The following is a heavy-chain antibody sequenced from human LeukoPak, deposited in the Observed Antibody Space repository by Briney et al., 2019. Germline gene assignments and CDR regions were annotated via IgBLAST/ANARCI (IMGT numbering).Heavy chain of an antibody. V-gene: IGHV4-59*08. J-gene: IGHJ4*02. D-gene: IGHD3-10*01. CDR2: IYYSGAT. CDR3: ARFGITVVRGGKYCFDY. Sequence: SETLSLTCTVSGGSIGNYYWSWIRQPPGKGLEWIGHIYYSGATKYNPSLKSRITISVDTSKNQFSLMLSSVTAADTAVYYCARFGITVVRGGKYCFDYWGQGTLVTVSS. CDR1: GGSIGNYY.